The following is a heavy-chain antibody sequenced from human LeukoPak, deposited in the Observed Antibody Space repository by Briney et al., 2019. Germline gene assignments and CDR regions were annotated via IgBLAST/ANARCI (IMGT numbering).Heavy chain of an antibody. J-gene: IGHJ3*02. CDR1: GGSISSSSYY. Sequence: SETLSLTCTVSGGSISSSSYYWNWIRQHPGKGLEWIGYIYYSGSTYYNPSLKSRVALSVDTSKNQFSLKLSSLTAADTAVYYCAKSREEIRGLDAFDIWGQGTMVTVSS. V-gene: IGHV4-31*03. CDR3: AKSREEIRGLDAFDI. CDR2: IYYSGST. D-gene: IGHD5-24*01.